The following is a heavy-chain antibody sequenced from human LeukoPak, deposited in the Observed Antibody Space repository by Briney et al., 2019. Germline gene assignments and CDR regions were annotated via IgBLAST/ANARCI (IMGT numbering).Heavy chain of an antibody. CDR1: GGSISSGSYY. CDR3: ARGPYSSSSL. J-gene: IGHJ4*02. Sequence: PSETLSLTCTVSGGSISSGSYYWSWIRQPAGKGLEWIGRIYTSGSTNYNPSLKSRVTISVDTSKNQFSLKLSPVTAADTAVYYCARGPYSSSSLWGQGTLVTVSS. D-gene: IGHD6-6*01. CDR2: IYTSGST. V-gene: IGHV4-61*02.